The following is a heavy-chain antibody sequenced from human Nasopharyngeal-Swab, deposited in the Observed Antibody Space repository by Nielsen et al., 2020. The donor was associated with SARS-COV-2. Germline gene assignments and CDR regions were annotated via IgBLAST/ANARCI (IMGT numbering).Heavy chain of an antibody. CDR3: ARHNTIFGVVNP. CDR2: IYPYDSDT. J-gene: IGHJ5*02. D-gene: IGHD3-3*01. V-gene: IGHV5-51*01. CDR1: GYNFLRYW. Sequence: GESLKISCKGSGYNFLRYWIAWVRQRPGKGLEWMGIIYPYDSDTKYSPSFQGQVTISADKSISTAYLQWSSLKASDTAMYYCARHNTIFGVVNPWGQGTLVTVSS.